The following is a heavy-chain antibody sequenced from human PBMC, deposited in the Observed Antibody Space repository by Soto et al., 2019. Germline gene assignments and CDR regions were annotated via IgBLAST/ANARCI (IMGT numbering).Heavy chain of an antibody. CDR2: IYYTGIT. D-gene: IGHD2-21*01. V-gene: IGHV4-30-4*01. Sequence: PSETLSLTCTVSGGSVSGVDYFWSWIRQSPGKGLEWIGYIYYTGITHLNPSLKSRLTMAVDTSKNEFSLKLTSVSAADTAVYFCAREERXXIXSWFDPWGQGTPVTVSS. CDR1: GGSVSGVDYF. J-gene: IGHJ5*02. CDR3: AREERXXIXSWFDP.